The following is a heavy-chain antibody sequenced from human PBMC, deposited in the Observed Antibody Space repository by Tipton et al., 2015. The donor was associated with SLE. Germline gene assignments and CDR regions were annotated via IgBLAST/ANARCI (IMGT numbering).Heavy chain of an antibody. D-gene: IGHD3-22*01. J-gene: IGHJ4*02. CDR2: INQDGSEK. Sequence: SLRLSCAASGFTFGDHWMYWFRQAPGKGLEWVANINQDGSEKNYVDSVRGRFTISRDNANNSLYLQMNSLRAEDTAVYYCAHRGTSSGYYYYFDYWGQGTLVTVSS. CDR3: AHRGTSSGYYYYFDY. CDR1: GFTFGDHW. V-gene: IGHV3-7*03.